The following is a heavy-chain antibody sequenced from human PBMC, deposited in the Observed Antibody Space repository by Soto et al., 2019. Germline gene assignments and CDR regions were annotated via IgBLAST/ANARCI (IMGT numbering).Heavy chain of an antibody. Sequence: PGGSLRLSCAASGFTFSSYGMHWVRQAPGKGLEWVAVISYDGSNKYYADSVKGRFTISRDNSKNTLYLQMNSLRAEDTAVYYCAKDFDFWSGSFDYWGQGTLVTVSS. CDR1: GFTFSSYG. CDR3: AKDFDFWSGSFDY. J-gene: IGHJ4*02. D-gene: IGHD3-3*01. CDR2: ISYDGSNK. V-gene: IGHV3-30*18.